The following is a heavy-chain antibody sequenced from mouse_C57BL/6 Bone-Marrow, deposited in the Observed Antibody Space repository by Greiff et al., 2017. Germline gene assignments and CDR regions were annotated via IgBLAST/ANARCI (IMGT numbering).Heavy chain of an antibody. V-gene: IGHV5-4*03. Sequence: EVMLVESGGGLVKPGGSLKLSCAASGFTFSSYAMSWVRQTPEKRLEWVATISDGGSYTYYPDNVKGRFTISRDNAKNNLYLQMSHLKSEDTAMYYCARVNDAMDYWGQGTSVTVSS. J-gene: IGHJ4*01. CDR2: ISDGGSYT. CDR3: ARVNDAMDY. CDR1: GFTFSSYA.